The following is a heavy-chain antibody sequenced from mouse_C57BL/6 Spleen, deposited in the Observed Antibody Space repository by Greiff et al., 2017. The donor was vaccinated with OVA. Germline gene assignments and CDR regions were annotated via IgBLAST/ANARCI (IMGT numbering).Heavy chain of an antibody. J-gene: IGHJ1*03. CDR2: ISSGSSTI. CDR1: GFTFSDYG. D-gene: IGHD1-1*01. CDR3: ARSTYYYGSSNWYFDV. V-gene: IGHV5-17*01. Sequence: DVKVEESGGGLVKPGGSLKLSCAASGFTFSDYGMHWVRQAPEKGLEWVAYISSGSSTIYYADTVKGRFTISRDNAKNTLFLQMTSLRSEDTAMYYCARSTYYYGSSNWYFDVWGTGTTVTVSS.